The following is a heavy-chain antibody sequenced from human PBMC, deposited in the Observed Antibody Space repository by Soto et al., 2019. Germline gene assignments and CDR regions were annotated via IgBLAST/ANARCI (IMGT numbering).Heavy chain of an antibody. J-gene: IGHJ5*02. CDR1: GYTFTSYG. CDR3: ARDNPIVVVPAASLGP. Sequence: ASVTVSGKGSGYTFTSYGIRWVGQAPGHGLEWMGWISAYNGNTNYAQNLQGRVTMTTDTSTSTAYMELRSLRSDDTAVYYCARDNPIVVVPAASLGPWGQGTLVTVSS. CDR2: ISAYNGNT. V-gene: IGHV1-18*01. D-gene: IGHD2-2*01.